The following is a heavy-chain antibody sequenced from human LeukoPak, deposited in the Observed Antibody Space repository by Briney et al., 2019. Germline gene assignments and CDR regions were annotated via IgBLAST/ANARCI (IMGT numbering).Heavy chain of an antibody. CDR1: GYTFTSYD. V-gene: IGHV1-8*01. CDR3: ARVRAMITFGGVIDHFDY. Sequence: LGASVKVSCKASGYTFTSYDINWVRQATGQGLEWMGWMNPNSGNTGYAQKFQGRVTTTRNTSISTAYMELSSLRSEDTAVYYCARVRAMITFGGVIDHFDYWGQGTLVTVSS. CDR2: MNPNSGNT. J-gene: IGHJ4*02. D-gene: IGHD3-16*02.